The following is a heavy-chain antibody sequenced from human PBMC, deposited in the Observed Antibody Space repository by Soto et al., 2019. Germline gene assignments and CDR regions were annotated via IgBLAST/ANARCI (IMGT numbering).Heavy chain of an antibody. D-gene: IGHD2-2*01. Sequence: QITLKESGPALVKPTQTLTLTCTFSGFSLSTSGVGVGWIRQPPGKALEWLALIYWDGEKRYSPSQKSRLAITAEASGSRVVLTMTNLDPVDTATYYCAHFIVVPPSDVFDVWGHGTMVAVSS. CDR1: GFSLSTSGVG. CDR3: AHFIVVPPSDVFDV. CDR2: IYWDGEK. V-gene: IGHV2-5*02. J-gene: IGHJ3*01.